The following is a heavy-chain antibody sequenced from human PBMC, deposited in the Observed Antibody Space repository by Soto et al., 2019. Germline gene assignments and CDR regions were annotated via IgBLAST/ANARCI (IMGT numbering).Heavy chain of an antibody. D-gene: IGHD3-10*01. J-gene: IGHJ1*01. CDR2: IKQDGSEK. CDR1: GFTFSNYW. V-gene: IGHV3-7*01. Sequence: GGSLRLSCAASGFTFSNYWMSWVRQAPGKGLEWVANIKQDGSEKYYVDSVKGRFTISRDNAKNSLYLQMNSLGAEDTAVYFCASGLWTFQHWGQGTLVTVSS. CDR3: ASGLWTFQH.